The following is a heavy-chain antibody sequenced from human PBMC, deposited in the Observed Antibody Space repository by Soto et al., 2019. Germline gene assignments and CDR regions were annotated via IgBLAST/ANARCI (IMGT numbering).Heavy chain of an antibody. V-gene: IGHV3-23*01. Sequence: EVQLLESGGGLVQPGGSLRLSCAASGFTTSSYAMSWVRQAPGKGLEWVSAISGSGGSTYYADSVKGRFTISRDNSKNTLYLQINSLRAEDTAVYYCAKDLSPLYYYYGMDVWGQGTTVTVSS. CDR1: GFTTSSYA. J-gene: IGHJ6*02. CDR3: AKDLSPLYYYYGMDV. CDR2: ISGSGGST.